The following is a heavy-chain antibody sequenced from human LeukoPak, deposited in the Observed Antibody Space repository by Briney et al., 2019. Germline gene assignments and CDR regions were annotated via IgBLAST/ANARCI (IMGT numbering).Heavy chain of an antibody. CDR1: GFTFSKSA. J-gene: IGHJ4*01. Sequence: GGSLTLSCAASGFTFSKSAMHWARQAPGKGLEWVSAIDGNGHGAYYADSVKGRFTISRDNSKNTLYLQMSSLRAEDTATYFCAKVWGDDSGWYSTPRKTPLGYWGLGTLVAVSS. CDR3: AKVWGDDSGWYSTPRKTPLGY. D-gene: IGHD6-19*01. CDR2: IDGNGHGA. V-gene: IGHV3-23*01.